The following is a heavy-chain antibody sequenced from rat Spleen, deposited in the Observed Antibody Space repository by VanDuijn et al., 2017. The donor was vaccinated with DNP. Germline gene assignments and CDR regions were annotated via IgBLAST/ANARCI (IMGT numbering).Heavy chain of an antibody. V-gene: IGHV1-43*01. CDR1: GYTFTTYY. J-gene: IGHJ3*01. CDR2: INTGSGGT. CDR3: SNSGYGDWFAY. D-gene: IGHD4-3*01. Sequence: QVQLQQSGAELAKPGSSVMISCRASGYTFTTYYIGWIKQTTRQGLEYIGYINTGSGGTHYNEKFKAKATLTVDKSSSTAFMQLSSLTPDDSAVYYCSNSGYGDWFAYWGQGTLVTVSS.